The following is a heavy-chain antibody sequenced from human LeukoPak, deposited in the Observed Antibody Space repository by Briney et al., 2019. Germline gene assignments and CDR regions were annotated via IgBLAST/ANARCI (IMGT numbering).Heavy chain of an antibody. J-gene: IGHJ4*02. CDR1: GFSFSTYT. V-gene: IGHV3-30-3*01. Sequence: GGSLRLSCAASGFSFSTYTMNWVRQAPGKGLERVAGIQHDGSRTFYADSVKGRFTISRDNSKNTLYLEMNSLTPEDTALYYCARGAYCGGDCYDYWGQGTLVTVSS. CDR2: IQHDGSRT. CDR3: ARGAYCGGDCYDY. D-gene: IGHD2-21*01.